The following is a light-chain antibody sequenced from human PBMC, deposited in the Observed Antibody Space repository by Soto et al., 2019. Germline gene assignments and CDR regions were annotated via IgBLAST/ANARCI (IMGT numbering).Light chain of an antibody. CDR2: GAS. Sequence: EIVLTQSPGTLSLSPGERATLSCRASQSVSSSYLAWYQQKPGQAPRLLIYGASSRATGIPDRFSGSGSGTDFTLTISRVEPEDFAVYYCQQYGSSPGTFGGGTKVEIK. J-gene: IGKJ4*01. CDR1: QSVSSSY. V-gene: IGKV3-20*01. CDR3: QQYGSSPGT.